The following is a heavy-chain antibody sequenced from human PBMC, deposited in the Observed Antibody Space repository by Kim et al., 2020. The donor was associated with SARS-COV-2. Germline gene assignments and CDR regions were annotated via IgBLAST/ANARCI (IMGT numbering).Heavy chain of an antibody. V-gene: IGHV3-30*18. J-gene: IGHJ3*02. CDR1: GFTFSSYG. CDR3: AKLLIVVVPAAILADAFDI. D-gene: IGHD2-2*01. CDR2: ISYDGSNK. Sequence: GGSLRLSCAASGFTFSSYGMHWVRQAPGKGLEWVAVISYDGSNKYYADSVKGRFTISRDNSKNTLYLQMNSLRAEDTAVYYRAKLLIVVVPAAILADAFDIWGQGTMVTVSS.